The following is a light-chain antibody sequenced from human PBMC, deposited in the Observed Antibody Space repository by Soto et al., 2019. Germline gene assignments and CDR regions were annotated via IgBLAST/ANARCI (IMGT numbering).Light chain of an antibody. J-gene: IGLJ1*01. CDR2: SYN. CDR1: TSNIGSNT. CDR3: AAWDDSLNAYV. V-gene: IGLV1-44*01. Sequence: QSVLTQPSSASGTPGQRVTISCSGSTSNIGSNTVNWYQQLPGTAPKLLIYSYNERPSGVPDRFSGSKSGTSASLAISGLQSEDEADYYCAAWDDSLNAYVFGTGTKVTVL.